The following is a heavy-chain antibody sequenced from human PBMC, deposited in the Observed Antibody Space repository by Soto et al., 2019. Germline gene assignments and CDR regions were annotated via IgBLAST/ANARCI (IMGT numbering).Heavy chain of an antibody. CDR1: VDIVSSNSAA. Sequence: SQTLSLTCAISVDIVSSNSAAWNCIRQSPSRGLEWLGRTYYRSKWYNDYAVSVKSRITINPDTSKNQFSLQLNSVTPEDTAVYYCAREADYGDFEGAAFDIWGQGTMVTVSS. CDR2: TYYRSKWYN. V-gene: IGHV6-1*01. D-gene: IGHD4-17*01. J-gene: IGHJ3*02. CDR3: AREADYGDFEGAAFDI.